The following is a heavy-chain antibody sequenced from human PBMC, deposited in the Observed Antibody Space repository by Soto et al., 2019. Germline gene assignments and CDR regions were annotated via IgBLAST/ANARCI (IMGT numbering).Heavy chain of an antibody. CDR2: IYYSGST. D-gene: IGHD2-2*01. V-gene: IGHV4-30-4*01. CDR3: ARAPIVVVPAATPYGMDV. J-gene: IGHJ6*02. CDR1: GGSISSGDHY. Sequence: NPSETLSLTCTVSGGSISSGDHYWSWIRQPPGKGLEWIGYIYYSGSTYYNPSLKSRVTISVDTPKNQFSLKLSSVTAADTAVYYCARAPIVVVPAATPYGMDVWGQGTTVTVSS.